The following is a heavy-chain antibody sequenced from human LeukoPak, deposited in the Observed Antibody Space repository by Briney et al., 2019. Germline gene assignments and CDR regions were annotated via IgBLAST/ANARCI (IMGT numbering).Heavy chain of an antibody. CDR3: AREGETLSGSYTY. CDR2: INTNTGNP. V-gene: IGHV7-4-1*02. CDR1: GYTFTNYA. J-gene: IGHJ4*02. Sequence: ASVKVSCKGSGYTFTNYAVHWVRQAPGQGLEWMGWINTNTGNPTYAQGFTGRFVFSLDTSVSTAYLQISSLKAEDTAAYYCAREGETLSGSYTYWGQGTLVTVSS. D-gene: IGHD1-26*01.